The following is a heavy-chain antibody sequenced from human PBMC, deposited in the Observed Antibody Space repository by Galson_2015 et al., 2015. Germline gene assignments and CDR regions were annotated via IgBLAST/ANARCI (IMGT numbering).Heavy chain of an antibody. CDR1: GFTFSNSA. V-gene: IGHV3-23*01. Sequence: SLRLSCAASGFTFSNSAMTWVRQAPGKGLEWVAAIGGTGAKTYYSESAKGRFTVSRDNSKNTLFLQMTSLTADDTALYYCARVRGTCWNKGDCLDPWRQGALVTVSS. D-gene: IGHD1/OR15-1a*01. J-gene: IGHJ5*02. CDR2: IGGTGAKT. CDR3: ARVRGTCWNKGDCLDP.